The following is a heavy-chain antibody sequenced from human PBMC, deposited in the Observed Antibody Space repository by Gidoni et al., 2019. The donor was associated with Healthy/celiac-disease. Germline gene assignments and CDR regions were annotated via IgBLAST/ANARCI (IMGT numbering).Heavy chain of an antibody. V-gene: IGHV3-48*02. CDR1: GFHFSSYS. CDR3: ARENLMPSSIAAPRKRPFDY. CDR2: ISSSSSTI. D-gene: IGHD6-6*01. J-gene: IGHJ4*02. Sequence: EVQLVESGGGLVQPGGSLRLSCAASGFHFSSYSMNWVRQAPGKGLGWVSYISSSSSTIYYADSVKGRFTISRDNAKNSLYLQMNSLRDEDTAVYYCARENLMPSSIAAPRKRPFDYWGQGTLVTVSS.